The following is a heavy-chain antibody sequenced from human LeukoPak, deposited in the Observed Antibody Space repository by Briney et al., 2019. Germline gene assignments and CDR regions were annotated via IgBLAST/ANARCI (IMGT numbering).Heavy chain of an antibody. CDR1: GFTFSSYA. J-gene: IGHJ6*02. CDR3: ARDSTAFPGSYYYGMDV. V-gene: IGHV3-30*04. Sequence: GGSLRLSCAASGFTFSSYAIHWVRQAPGKGLEWVAVISYDGSNKYYADSVKGRFTISRDNSKNTLYLQMNSLSAEDTAVYYCARDSTAFPGSYYYGMDVWGQGTTVTVSS. D-gene: IGHD2-2*01. CDR2: ISYDGSNK.